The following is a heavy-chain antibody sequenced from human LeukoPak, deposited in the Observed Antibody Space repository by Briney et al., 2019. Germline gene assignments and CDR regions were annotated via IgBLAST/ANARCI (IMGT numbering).Heavy chain of an antibody. CDR3: AREPYCSSTSCSPNWFDP. D-gene: IGHD2-2*01. CDR1: GYTFTGYY. Sequence: ASVKVSCKASGYTFTGYYMHWVRQAPGQGLEWRGWINPNSGGTNYAQKFQGRVTMTRDTSISTAYMELSRLRSDDTAVYYCAREPYCSSTSCSPNWFDPWGQGTLVTVSS. J-gene: IGHJ5*02. V-gene: IGHV1-2*02. CDR2: INPNSGGT.